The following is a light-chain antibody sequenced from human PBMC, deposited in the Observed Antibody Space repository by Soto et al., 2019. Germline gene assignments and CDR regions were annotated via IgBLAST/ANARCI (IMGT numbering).Light chain of an antibody. J-gene: IGLJ2*01. CDR2: EIS. V-gene: IGLV2-14*01. CDR1: NSDIGDYNY. CDR3: RSFRSYNTLV. Sequence: QSALTQPASVSGSPGQSITISCTGTNSDIGDYNYVYWYQQYPDTATTLIIFEISSRLSGVSDRFSGSKSSNTAYLTISGRQPEDEAHYYCRSFRSYNTLVFGGGTQLTVL.